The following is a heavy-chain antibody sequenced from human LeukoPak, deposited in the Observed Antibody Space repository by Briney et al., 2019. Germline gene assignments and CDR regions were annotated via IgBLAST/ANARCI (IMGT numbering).Heavy chain of an antibody. Sequence: GGSLRLSCAASGFTFSSYAMHWVRQAPGKGLEWVAVISYDGCNKYYADSVKGRFTISRDNSKNTLYLQMNSLRAEDTAVYYCARDRAAAGTDYYYGMDVWGQGTTVTVSS. D-gene: IGHD6-13*01. CDR2: ISYDGCNK. J-gene: IGHJ6*02. CDR3: ARDRAAAGTDYYYGMDV. CDR1: GFTFSSYA. V-gene: IGHV3-30-3*01.